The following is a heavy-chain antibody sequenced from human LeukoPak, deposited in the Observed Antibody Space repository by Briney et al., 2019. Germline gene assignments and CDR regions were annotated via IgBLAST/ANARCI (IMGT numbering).Heavy chain of an antibody. CDR2: IYYNGNT. D-gene: IGHD6-19*01. V-gene: IGHV4-39*07. J-gene: IGHJ4*02. Sequence: PSETLSLTCTVSGDSIRSSSYYWGWIRQPPGKGLEWIGSIYYNGNTYYTPSIKRRVTISIDTSKNQFSLKLSSVTAADTAVYYCARDLLAGTSDYWGQGTLVTVSS. CDR1: GDSIRSSSYY. CDR3: ARDLLAGTSDY.